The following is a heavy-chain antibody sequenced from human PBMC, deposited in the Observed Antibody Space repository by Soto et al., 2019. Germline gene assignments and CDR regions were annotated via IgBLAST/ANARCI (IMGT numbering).Heavy chain of an antibody. V-gene: IGHV4-59*08. D-gene: IGHD6-19*01. CDR3: ARHDGFSSGWIFDY. CDR1: GGSSSSYY. CDR2: IYYSGST. J-gene: IGHJ4*01. Sequence: PLETLSLTCTVSGGSSSSYYWSWIRQPPGKGLEWIGYIYYSGSTNYNPSLKSRVTISVDTSKNQFSLKLRSVTAADTAVYYCARHDGFSSGWIFDYWGHGTLVTVSS.